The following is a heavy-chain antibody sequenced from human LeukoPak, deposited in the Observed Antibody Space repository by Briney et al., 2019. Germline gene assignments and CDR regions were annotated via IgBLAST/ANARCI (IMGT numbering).Heavy chain of an antibody. J-gene: IGHJ4*02. D-gene: IGHD1-26*01. CDR3: ARGGGRKWELLNGAPLDY. CDR1: GYTFTGYY. Sequence: ASVKVSCKASGYTFTGYYMHWVRQAPGQGLEWMGWINPNSGGTNYAQKFQGRVTMTRDTSISTAYMELSRLRSDDTAVYYCARGGGRKWELLNGAPLDYWGQGTLVTVSS. CDR2: INPNSGGT. V-gene: IGHV1-2*02.